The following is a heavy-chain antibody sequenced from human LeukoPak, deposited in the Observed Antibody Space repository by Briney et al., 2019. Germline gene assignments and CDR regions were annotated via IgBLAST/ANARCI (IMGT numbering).Heavy chain of an antibody. CDR1: GFTFTSYS. V-gene: IGHV3-23*01. CDR3: AKSPSDISGYYLDAFDI. CDR2: ISGSGGST. J-gene: IGHJ3*02. Sequence: GGSLRLSCAASGFTFTSYSMNWVRQAPGKGLEWVSAISGSGGSTYYADSVKGRFTISRDNSKNTLYLQMNTLRADDTAVYYCAKSPSDISGYYLDAFDIWGQGTMVTVSS. D-gene: IGHD3-22*01.